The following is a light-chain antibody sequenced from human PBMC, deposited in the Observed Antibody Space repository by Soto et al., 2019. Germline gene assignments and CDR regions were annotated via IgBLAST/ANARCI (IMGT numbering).Light chain of an antibody. V-gene: IGKV2-28*01. J-gene: IGKJ3*01. CDR3: MQSLQTST. Sequence: EIAMTQSPLSLPATPGEPASISCRSSQSLLHSNGYNYLDWYLQKPGQSPQLLIYLGSNRASGVPGRFSGSGSGTDFILKISRVEADDVGFYYCMQSLQTSTFGPGTKVDIK. CDR2: LGS. CDR1: QSLLHSNGYNY.